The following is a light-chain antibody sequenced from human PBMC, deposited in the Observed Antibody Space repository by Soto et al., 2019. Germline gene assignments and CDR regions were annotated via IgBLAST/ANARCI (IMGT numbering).Light chain of an antibody. CDR3: QHYNSYSEA. V-gene: IGKV1-5*03. J-gene: IGKJ1*01. CDR1: QSISSW. Sequence: IQMTQSRSNLSGSEEDSITITCRASQSISSWLAWYQQKPGKAPKLLIYKASTLKSGVPSRFSGSGSGTEFTLTISSLQPDDFATYYCQHYNSYSEAFGQVTKVDIK. CDR2: KAS.